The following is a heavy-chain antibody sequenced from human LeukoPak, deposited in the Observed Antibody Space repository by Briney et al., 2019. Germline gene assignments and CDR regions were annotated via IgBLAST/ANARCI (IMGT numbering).Heavy chain of an antibody. Sequence: GGSLRLSCATSGFTFTTFWMHWVRQAPGKGLVWVARINHDGSSANYVDSVKGRFTISRDNAKNSLYLQMNSLRADDTAVYYCASTDFDRYNWFDPWGQGTLVTVSS. CDR3: ASTDFDRYNWFDP. CDR1: GFTFTTFW. V-gene: IGHV3-74*01. CDR2: INHDGSSA. D-gene: IGHD3-9*01. J-gene: IGHJ5*02.